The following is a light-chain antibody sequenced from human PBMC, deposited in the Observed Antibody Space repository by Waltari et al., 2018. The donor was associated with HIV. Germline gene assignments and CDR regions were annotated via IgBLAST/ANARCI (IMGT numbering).Light chain of an antibody. CDR3: QQRTNWLFT. J-gene: IGKJ3*01. V-gene: IGKV3-11*01. Sequence: EIVLTQSPATLSLSPGETATLSCRASQSVHTYLAWYQQKVGQAPRLLIYDASKRATDIPARFSGSGSGTDFTLTITNLDPEDFAVYYCQQRTNWLFTFGPGTTVDVK. CDR1: QSVHTY. CDR2: DAS.